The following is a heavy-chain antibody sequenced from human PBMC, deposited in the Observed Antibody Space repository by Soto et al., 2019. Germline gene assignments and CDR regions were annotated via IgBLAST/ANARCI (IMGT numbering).Heavy chain of an antibody. Sequence: SETKPHPRTVSGGKVISHCGSRIRKNPGKGMEWIAYIYYSGSTNYNPSLKSRVTVSVDMSKNQFSLTLTSVTAADTAVYYCARGTDDTRIPAYPYGLDVWVKRSSVT. V-gene: IGHV4-59*02. J-gene: IGHJ6*04. CDR3: ARGTDDTRIPAYPYGLDV. CDR2: IYYSGST. D-gene: IGHD1-1*01. CDR1: GGKVISHC.